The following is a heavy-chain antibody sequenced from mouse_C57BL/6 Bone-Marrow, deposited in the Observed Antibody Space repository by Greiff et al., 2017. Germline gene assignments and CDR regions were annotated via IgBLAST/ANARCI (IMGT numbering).Heavy chain of an antibody. V-gene: IGHV5-6*02. J-gene: IGHJ3*01. Sequence: EVMLVESGGDLVKPGGSLKLSCAASGFTFSSYGMSWVRQTPDKRLEWVATISSGGSYTYYPDSVKGRFTISRDNAKNTLYLQMSSLKSEDTAMYYCARHLYYGNYDAWFAFWGQGTLVTVSA. D-gene: IGHD2-1*01. CDR2: ISSGGSYT. CDR3: ARHLYYGNYDAWFAF. CDR1: GFTFSSYG.